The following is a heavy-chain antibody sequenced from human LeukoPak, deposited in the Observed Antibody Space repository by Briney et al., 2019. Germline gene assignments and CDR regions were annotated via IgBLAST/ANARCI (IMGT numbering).Heavy chain of an antibody. J-gene: IGHJ5*02. V-gene: IGHV3-23*01. CDR1: GFTFSSYA. Sequence: GGSLRLSCAASGFTFSSYAMSWVRQAPGKGLEWVSAISGSGGSTYYADSVKGRFTISRDNAKNSLYLQMNSLRAEDTAVYYCARDPQPLYGYKALNWFDPWGQGTLVTVSS. CDR3: ARDPQPLYGYKALNWFDP. CDR2: ISGSGGST. D-gene: IGHD5-24*01.